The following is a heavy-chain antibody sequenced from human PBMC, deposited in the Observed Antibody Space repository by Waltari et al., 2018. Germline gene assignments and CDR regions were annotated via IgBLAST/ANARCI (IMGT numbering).Heavy chain of an antibody. Sequence: QLQLQESGPGLVKSSETLSLTCTVTGDPVDPYYWIWVRQSSGKTFDWLGYISYSEGPQYNPAVQSRLTLSLDTSKNHFFLSLRAVTAADTGLYFCVRGGGFRWFDVWGHGTLVSVPS. CDR3: VRGGGFRWFDV. V-gene: IGHV4-59*02. J-gene: IGHJ2*01. CDR2: ISYSEGP. CDR1: GDPVDPYY. D-gene: IGHD2-15*01.